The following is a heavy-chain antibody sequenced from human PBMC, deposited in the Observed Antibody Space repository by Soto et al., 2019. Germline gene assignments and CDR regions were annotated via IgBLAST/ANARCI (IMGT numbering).Heavy chain of an antibody. CDR2: IYYSGST. CDR1: GGSISSYY. CDR3: AGIPLLYGDYYFDY. D-gene: IGHD4-17*01. Sequence: QVQLQESGPGLVKPSETLSLTCTVSGGSISSYYWSWIRQPPGKGLEWIGYIYYSGSTNYNPSLKSRGPISVDTYKDQFSLKLSSVTAADTAVYYCAGIPLLYGDYYFDYWGQGTLVTVSS. V-gene: IGHV4-59*08. J-gene: IGHJ4*02.